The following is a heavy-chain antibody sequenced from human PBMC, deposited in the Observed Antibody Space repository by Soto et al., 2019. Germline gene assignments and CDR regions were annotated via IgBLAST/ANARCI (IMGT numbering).Heavy chain of an antibody. D-gene: IGHD1-26*01. CDR3: TRRGTDRWDSGIGY. Sequence: EVQLVESGEGLVQSGGSLKLSCAASGFTFSGSSMHWVRQASGKGLEWVGRIRSKVNSYATAYAASVEGRFIISRDDSKNTTFLQMNSLKTEDTAVYYCTRRGTDRWDSGIGYWGQGTLVTVSS. CDR2: IRSKVNSYAT. J-gene: IGHJ4*02. CDR1: GFTFSGSS. V-gene: IGHV3-73*02.